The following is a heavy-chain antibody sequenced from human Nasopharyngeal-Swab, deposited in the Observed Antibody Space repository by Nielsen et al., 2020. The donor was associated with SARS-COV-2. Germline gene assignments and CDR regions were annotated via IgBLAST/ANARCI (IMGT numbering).Heavy chain of an antibody. J-gene: IGHJ4*02. CDR1: GLNFRSFG. V-gene: IGHV1-18*01. CDR2: ISGYNGNT. Sequence: ASVKVSCKASGLNFRSFGFTWVRQAPGQGLELLGWISGYNGNTQDARDFLRRVTLTTDTSTSTVYLELRSLTSDDKAVYYCARDLFGTPPVAALDLWGQGTLVTVSS. CDR3: ARDLFGTPPVAALDL. D-gene: IGHD2-15*01.